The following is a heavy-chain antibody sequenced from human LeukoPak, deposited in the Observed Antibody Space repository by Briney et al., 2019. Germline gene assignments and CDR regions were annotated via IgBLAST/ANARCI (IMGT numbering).Heavy chain of an antibody. CDR3: TKGDGGWYPIDY. V-gene: IGHV3-23*01. CDR2: INENARNT. CDR1: GFTFKEYG. J-gene: IGHJ4*02. D-gene: IGHD6-19*01. Sequence: GGSLRLSCAASGFTFKEYGMSWVRQAPGKRLEWVSTINENARNTHYADSVQGRFTISRDNSKNTLLLQMNSLRADDTALYYCTKGDGGWYPIDYWGQGTLVIVSS.